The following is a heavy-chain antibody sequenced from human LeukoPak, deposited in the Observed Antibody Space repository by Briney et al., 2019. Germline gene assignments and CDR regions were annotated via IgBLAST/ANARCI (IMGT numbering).Heavy chain of an antibody. V-gene: IGHV1-46*01. CDR2: INPSGGST. J-gene: IGHJ5*02. CDR3: ARDPKDYYDSSGYRPNYNWFDP. Sequence: ASVKVSCKASGYTFTSYYMHWVRQAPGQGLEWMGIINPSGGSTSYAQKFQGRVTMTRDMSTSTVYMELSSLRSEDTAVYYCARDPKDYYDSSGYRPNYNWFDPWGQGTLVTVSS. CDR1: GYTFTSYY. D-gene: IGHD3-22*01.